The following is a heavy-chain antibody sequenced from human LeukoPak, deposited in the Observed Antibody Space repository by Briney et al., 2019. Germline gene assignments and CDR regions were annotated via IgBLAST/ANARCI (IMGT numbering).Heavy chain of an antibody. CDR2: IYYSGST. D-gene: IGHD6-13*01. V-gene: IGHV4-39*07. J-gene: IGHJ6*03. CDR1: GGSISSSSYY. CDR3: AEIAAAGSYYYYYMDV. Sequence: SETLSLTCTVSGGSISSSSYYWGWIRQPPGKGLEWIGSIYYSGSTYYNPSLKSRVTISVDTSKNQFSLKLSSVTAADTAVYYCAEIAAAGSYYYYYMDVWGKGTTVTVSS.